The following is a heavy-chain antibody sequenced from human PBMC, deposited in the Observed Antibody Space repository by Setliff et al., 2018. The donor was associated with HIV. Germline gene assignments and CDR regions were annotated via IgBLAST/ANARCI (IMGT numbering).Heavy chain of an antibody. V-gene: IGHV4-59*11. J-gene: IGHJ4*02. CDR2: IYYRGGT. Sequence: PSETLSLTCNVSGVSISSHYWSWIRQPPGKGLEWIGYIYYRGGTNYNPSLKGRVTISVDTSKNQFSLKLSSVTAADSAMYYCARESGIVGAQGFDYWSQGTLVTVSS. CDR1: GVSISSHY. CDR3: ARESGIVGAQGFDY. D-gene: IGHD1-26*01.